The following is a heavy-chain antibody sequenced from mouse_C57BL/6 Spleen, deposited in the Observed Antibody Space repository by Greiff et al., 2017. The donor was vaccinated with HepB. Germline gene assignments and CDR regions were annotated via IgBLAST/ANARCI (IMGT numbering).Heavy chain of an antibody. CDR3: ARFTTGYAMDY. CDR1: GYTFTDYN. Sequence: EVKLVESGPELVKPGASVKIPCKASGYTFTDYNMDWVKQSHGKSLEWIGDINPNNGGTIYNQKFKGKATLTVDKSSSTAYMELRSLTSEDTAVYYCARFTTGYAMDYWGQGTSVTVSS. J-gene: IGHJ4*01. V-gene: IGHV1-18*01. CDR2: INPNNGGT. D-gene: IGHD1-1*01.